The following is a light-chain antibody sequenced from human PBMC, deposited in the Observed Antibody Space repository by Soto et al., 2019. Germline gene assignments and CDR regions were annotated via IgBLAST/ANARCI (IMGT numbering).Light chain of an antibody. J-gene: IGLJ1*01. Sequence: QSALIQPRSASASLGQSVTISCTGTHSDAGAYEYVSWYQQQPNKAPKRMIYDVNKRSSGVPDRFSGSKSGNAASLTISGLQPADEADYYCFLSATKYIFGTWTKLTVL. V-gene: IGLV2-11*01. CDR2: DVN. CDR1: HSDAGAYEY. CDR3: FLSATKYI.